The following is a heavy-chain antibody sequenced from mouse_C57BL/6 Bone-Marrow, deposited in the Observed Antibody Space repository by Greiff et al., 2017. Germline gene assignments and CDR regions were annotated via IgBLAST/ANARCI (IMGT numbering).Heavy chain of an antibody. V-gene: IGHV1-77*01. D-gene: IGHD2-3*01. Sequence: QVQLQQSGAELVKPGASVKISCKASGYTFTDYYINWVKQRPGQGLEWIGKIGPGSGSTYYNEKFKGKATLTADKSSSTAYMQPSSLTSEDSAVYFWAIHRDDGGLYAMDYWGQGTSVTVSS. CDR2: IGPGSGST. J-gene: IGHJ4*01. CDR3: AIHRDDGGLYAMDY. CDR1: GYTFTDYY.